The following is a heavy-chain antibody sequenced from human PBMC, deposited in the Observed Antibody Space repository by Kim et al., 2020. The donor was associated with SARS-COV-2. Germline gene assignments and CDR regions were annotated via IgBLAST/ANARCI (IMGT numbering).Heavy chain of an antibody. CDR2: ISYDGSNK. Sequence: GGSLRLSCAASGFTFSSYAMHWVRQAPGKGLEWVAVISYDGSNKYYADSVKGRFTISRDNSKNTLYLQMNSLRAEDTAVYYCARDASGSYSGRFDPWGQGTLVTVSS. D-gene: IGHD3-10*01. CDR3: ARDASGSYSGRFDP. V-gene: IGHV3-30*04. CDR1: GFTFSSYA. J-gene: IGHJ5*02.